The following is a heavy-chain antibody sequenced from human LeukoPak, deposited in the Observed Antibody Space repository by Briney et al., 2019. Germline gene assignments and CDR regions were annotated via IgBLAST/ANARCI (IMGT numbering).Heavy chain of an antibody. J-gene: IGHJ5*02. V-gene: IGHV4-59*12. D-gene: IGHD3-3*01. Sequence: SETLSLTCSVSSDSISGYYWSWLRQPPGKGLEWIGYIYYSGNTYYNPSLKSRVTISLDTSKNQFSLKLSSVTAADTAVYYCARGAWGIYDFWSGRGSWFDPWGQGTLVTVSS. CDR3: ARGAWGIYDFWSGRGSWFDP. CDR1: SDSISGYY. CDR2: IYYSGNT.